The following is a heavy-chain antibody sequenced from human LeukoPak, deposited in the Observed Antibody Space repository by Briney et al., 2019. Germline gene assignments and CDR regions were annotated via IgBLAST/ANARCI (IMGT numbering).Heavy chain of an antibody. CDR3: ARGPYRRLRLGELSSFDY. D-gene: IGHD3-16*02. CDR1: GYSFTNYA. Sequence: ASVKVPCKASGYSFTNYAMNWVRQAPGQGLEWMGWINPNSGGTNYAQKFQGRVTMTRDTSISTAYMELSRLRSDDTAVYYCARGPYRRLRLGELSSFDYWGQGTLVTVSS. J-gene: IGHJ4*02. CDR2: INPNSGGT. V-gene: IGHV1-2*02.